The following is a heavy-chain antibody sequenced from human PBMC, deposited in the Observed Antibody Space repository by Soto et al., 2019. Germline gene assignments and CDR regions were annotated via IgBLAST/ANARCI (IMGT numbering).Heavy chain of an antibody. V-gene: IGHV1-46*01. CDR2: INPSGGST. D-gene: IGHD3-16*01. CDR1: GYTFTSYY. CDR3: ARGFRVRLGEFEYSDY. J-gene: IGHJ4*02. Sequence: GASVKVSCKASGYTFTSYYMHWVRQAPGQGLEWMGIINPSGGSTSYAQKFQGRVTMTRDTSTSTVYMELSSLRSEDTAVYYCARGFRVRLGEFEYSDYWGQGTLVTVSS.